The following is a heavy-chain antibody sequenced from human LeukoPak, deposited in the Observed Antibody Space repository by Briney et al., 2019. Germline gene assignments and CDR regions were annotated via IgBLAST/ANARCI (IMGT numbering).Heavy chain of an antibody. J-gene: IGHJ4*02. D-gene: IGHD5-18*01. CDR1: GFTFTNAW. CDR3: ARVGYSYDRAFDY. V-gene: IGHV3-15*05. Sequence: GGSLRLSCAASGFTFTNAWMSWVRQAPGKGLEWVGRIKSYTAGGTTDYTAPVKGRFTISRDDSENTLYLQMNSLRAEDTAVYYCARVGYSYDRAFDYWGQGTLVTSPQ. CDR2: IKSYTAGGTT.